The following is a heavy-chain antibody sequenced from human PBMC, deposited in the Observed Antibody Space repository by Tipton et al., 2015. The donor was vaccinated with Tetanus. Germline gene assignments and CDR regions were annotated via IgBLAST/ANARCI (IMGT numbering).Heavy chain of an antibody. Sequence: SLRLSCTASGFSFSTYGFHWVRQAPGKGLEWVAVIWYDGNTKYYAESVKGRFTISRDNSKNILYLQMSSLRREDTAVYYCASSTVTRWGPGTLVTVSS. CDR3: ASSTVTR. CDR1: GFSFSTYG. V-gene: IGHV3-33*01. D-gene: IGHD4-17*01. J-gene: IGHJ4*02. CDR2: IWYDGNTK.